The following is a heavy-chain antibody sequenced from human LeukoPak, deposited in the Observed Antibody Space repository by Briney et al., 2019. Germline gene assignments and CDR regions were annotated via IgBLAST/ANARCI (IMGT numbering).Heavy chain of an antibody. CDR2: ISSSGSMI. Sequence: GGSLGLSCAASGFTVSSYSMNWVRQVPGKGLEWVSHISSSGSMIWYGESVKGRFTISRDSAKNSLHLQMNSLRAEDTAVYYCARDPESNWGWDLDYWGQGTLVTVSS. CDR1: GFTVSSYS. D-gene: IGHD7-27*01. CDR3: ARDPESNWGWDLDY. V-gene: IGHV3-48*01. J-gene: IGHJ4*02.